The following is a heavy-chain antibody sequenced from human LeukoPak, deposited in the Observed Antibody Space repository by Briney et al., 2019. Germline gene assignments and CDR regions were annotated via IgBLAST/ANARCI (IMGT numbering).Heavy chain of an antibody. J-gene: IGHJ4*02. CDR2: IYYSGST. Sequence: SETLSLTCTVSGGSISSSSDYWGWIRQPPGKGLEWIGSIYYSGSTYYNPSLKSRVTISVDTSKNQFSLKLSSVTAADTAVYYCASTGLGYCSSTSCYFTYWGQGTLVTVSS. CDR1: GGSISSSSDY. CDR3: ASTGLGYCSSTSCYFTY. D-gene: IGHD2-2*01. V-gene: IGHV4-39*01.